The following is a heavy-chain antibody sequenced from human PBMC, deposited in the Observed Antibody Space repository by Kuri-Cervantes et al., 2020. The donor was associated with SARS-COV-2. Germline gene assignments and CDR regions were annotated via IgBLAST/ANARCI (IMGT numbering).Heavy chain of an antibody. CDR1: GFTFSSYA. D-gene: IGHD2-21*01. Sequence: GGSPRLSCAASGFTFSSYAMSWVRQAPGKGLEWVSVIYSGGSSTYYADSVKGRFTISRDNSKNTLYLQINSLRAEDTAVYYCAEDGDPDYRCQGTLVTVSS. CDR2: IYSGGSST. J-gene: IGHJ4*02. CDR3: AEDGDPDY. V-gene: IGHV3-23*03.